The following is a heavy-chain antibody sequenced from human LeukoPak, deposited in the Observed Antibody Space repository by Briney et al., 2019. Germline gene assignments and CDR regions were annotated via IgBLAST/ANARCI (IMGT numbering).Heavy chain of an antibody. D-gene: IGHD5-12*01. Sequence: GGSLRLSCAASGFTFSSYSMNWVRQAPGKGLEWVSSISSSSSYIYYADSVKGRFTISRDNAKNSLYLQMSSLRAEDTAVYYCAGGGAVVATILFDYWGQGTLVTVSS. CDR1: GFTFSSYS. J-gene: IGHJ4*02. CDR2: ISSSSSYI. V-gene: IGHV3-21*01. CDR3: AGGGAVVATILFDY.